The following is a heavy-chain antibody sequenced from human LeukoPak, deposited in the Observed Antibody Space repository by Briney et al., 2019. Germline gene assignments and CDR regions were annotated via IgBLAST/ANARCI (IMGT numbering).Heavy chain of an antibody. CDR3: ERDGVYGSGSYYNDY. D-gene: IGHD3-10*01. Sequence: GGSLRLSCAASGFTFSDYYMSWSRQAPGKVLEWVSYISSSGSTIYYADSVKGRFTISRDNAKNSLYLQMNSLRAEDTAVYYCERDGVYGSGSYYNDYWGQGTLVTVSS. CDR1: GFTFSDYY. J-gene: IGHJ4*02. CDR2: ISSSGSTI. V-gene: IGHV3-11*01.